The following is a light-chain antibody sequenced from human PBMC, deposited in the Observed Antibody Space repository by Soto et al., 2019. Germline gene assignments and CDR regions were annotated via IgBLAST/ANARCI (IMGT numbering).Light chain of an antibody. CDR2: SNN. Sequence: QSVLSQPPSASGTPGQRVTISCSGSSSNIGINFVYWYQQLPGTAPKLLIYSNNQRLSGVPDRFTGSRSGTSASLAIRGLQSEDEADYSCAVWDDSLRGYVFGTGTKLTVL. J-gene: IGLJ1*01. CDR1: SSNIGINF. CDR3: AVWDDSLRGYV. V-gene: IGLV1-47*02.